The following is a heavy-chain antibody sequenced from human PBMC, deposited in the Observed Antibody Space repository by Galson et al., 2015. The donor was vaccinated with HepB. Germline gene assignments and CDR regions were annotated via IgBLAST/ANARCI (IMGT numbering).Heavy chain of an antibody. V-gene: IGHV1-69*13. Sequence: SVKVSCKDSGGTFRTPTISWVRQDPGQGLEWMGGITPIFGTANYAQKFQGRVTITADESTSTAYMELNSLRSEDTAVYYCVRGYDSANYYYLYWGQGTLVTVSS. CDR1: GGTFRTPT. J-gene: IGHJ4*02. CDR2: ITPIFGTA. CDR3: VRGYDSANYYYLY. D-gene: IGHD3-10*01.